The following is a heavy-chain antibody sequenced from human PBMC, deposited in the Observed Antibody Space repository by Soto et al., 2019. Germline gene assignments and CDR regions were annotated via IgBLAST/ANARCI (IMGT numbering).Heavy chain of an antibody. CDR2: ISYDGSNQ. V-gene: IGHV3-30*18. J-gene: IGHJ4*02. CDR1: GFTFNIYG. Sequence: GGSLRLSCAASGFTFNIYGMHWVRQAPDKGLEWVALISYDGSNQYYADSVKGRFIISRDNSKNTLFLQMNSLRADDTAVYYCAKDQASGQGSFDSWGQGTLVTVSS. CDR3: AKDQASGQGSFDS.